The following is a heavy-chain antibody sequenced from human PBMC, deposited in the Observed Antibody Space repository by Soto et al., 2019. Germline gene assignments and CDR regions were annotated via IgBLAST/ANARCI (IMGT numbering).Heavy chain of an antibody. CDR3: ARAPGSFSYGLDV. CDR2: ISPDGSAT. J-gene: IGHJ6*02. V-gene: IGHV3-7*01. Sequence: EVQLVESGGGLVQPGGSLRLSCAASQFTLSTFWMNWVRQAPGKGLEWVANISPDGSATDYVDSVKGRFAISRDNAKHSLYLQMNSLRAEDTAVYFCARAPGSFSYGLDVWGQGTTVTVSS. CDR1: QFTLSTFW.